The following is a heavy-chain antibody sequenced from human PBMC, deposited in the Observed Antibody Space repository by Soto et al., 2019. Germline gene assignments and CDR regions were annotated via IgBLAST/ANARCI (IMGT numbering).Heavy chain of an antibody. J-gene: IGHJ4*02. CDR2: ISSTGNYI. Sequence: PGGSLRLSCAASGFTFTRYSMNWVRQAPGKGLEWVSSISSTGNYIYYADSLKGRLTISRDNAKNSLYLEMNSLRAEDTAVYYCARESEDLTSNFDFWGQGTLVTVSS. CDR3: ARESEDLTSNFDF. CDR1: GFTFTRYS. V-gene: IGHV3-21*06.